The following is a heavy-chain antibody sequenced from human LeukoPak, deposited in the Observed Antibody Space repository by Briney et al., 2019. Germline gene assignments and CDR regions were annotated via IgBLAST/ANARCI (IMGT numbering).Heavy chain of an antibody. CDR1: GGSITSGGYY. CDR2: IYYSGST. CDR3: ARWGDSSGGLYY. V-gene: IGHV4-31*03. Sequence: SEILSLTCTISGGSITSGGYYWSWIRQHPGKGLEWIGYIYYSGSTYYNPSLKSRVTISVDTSKNQFSLKLSSVTAADTAVYYCARWGDSSGGLYYWGQGTLVTVSS. D-gene: IGHD3-22*01. J-gene: IGHJ4*02.